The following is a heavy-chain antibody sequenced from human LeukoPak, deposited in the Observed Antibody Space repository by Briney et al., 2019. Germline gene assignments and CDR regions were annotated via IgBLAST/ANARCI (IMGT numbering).Heavy chain of an antibody. CDR1: GYTFTNYY. Sequence: GASVKVSCKTSGYTFTNYYLHWVRQAPGQGLEWMGTINPSGGSARYTQKFQGRVSMTADTSTSTVYVELGSLRSEDSAVYYCARGHYYGSSYYNYGMDVWGQGTTVTVSS. D-gene: IGHD3-10*01. J-gene: IGHJ6*02. CDR2: INPSGGSA. V-gene: IGHV1-46*01. CDR3: ARGHYYGSSYYNYGMDV.